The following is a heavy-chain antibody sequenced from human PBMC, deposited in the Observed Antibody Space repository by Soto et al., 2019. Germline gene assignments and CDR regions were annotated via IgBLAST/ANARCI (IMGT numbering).Heavy chain of an antibody. CDR2: IYTSGST. CDR3: ARDTGGIAVD. CDR1: DGSISSGGYY. V-gene: IGHV4-61*02. D-gene: IGHD6-19*01. J-gene: IGHJ4*02. Sequence: TLSLTCTVSDGSISSGGYYWSWIRQPAGKGLEWIGRIYTSGSTNYNPSLKSRVTVSVDTSKNQFSLKLSSVTAADTAVYYCARDTGGIAVDWGQGTLVTVSS.